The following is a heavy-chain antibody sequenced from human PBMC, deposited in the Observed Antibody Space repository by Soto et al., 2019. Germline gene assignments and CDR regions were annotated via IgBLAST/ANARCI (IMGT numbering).Heavy chain of an antibody. D-gene: IGHD3-16*02. V-gene: IGHV3-30*03. Sequence: QVQLVESGGGVVQPGRSLRLSCEVSGFTFSTYGMHWVRQAPGKGLEWVAVISYEGSIQFYADSVKDRFTISRDNSKNTVDLQMNSLRPEDTAVYYCARTKVTFGGVIVPIDYWGQGSLVSVSS. J-gene: IGHJ4*02. CDR2: ISYEGSIQ. CDR3: ARTKVTFGGVIVPIDY. CDR1: GFTFSTYG.